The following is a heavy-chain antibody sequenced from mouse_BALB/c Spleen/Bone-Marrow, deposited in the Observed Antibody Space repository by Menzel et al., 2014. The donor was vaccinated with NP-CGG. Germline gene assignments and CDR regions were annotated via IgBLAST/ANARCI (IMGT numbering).Heavy chain of an antibody. J-gene: IGHJ3*01. Sequence: EVKLVESGGGLVQPGGSLKLSCAASGFDFSRYWMSWVRPAPGKGLEWIGEINPDSSTINYTPSLKDKFIISRDNAKNTLYLQMSKVRSEDTALYYCARLHYYGSFAYWGQGTLVTVSA. V-gene: IGHV4-1*02. CDR3: ARLHYYGSFAY. CDR2: INPDSSTI. CDR1: GFDFSRYW. D-gene: IGHD1-2*01.